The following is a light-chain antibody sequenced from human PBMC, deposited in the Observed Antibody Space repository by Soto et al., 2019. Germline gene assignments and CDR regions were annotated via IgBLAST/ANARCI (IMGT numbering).Light chain of an antibody. CDR2: DAS. J-gene: IGKJ5*01. CDR1: QSVGDY. CDR3: QQRSNWIT. V-gene: IGKV3-11*01. Sequence: IVLTQSPSTLSLSPGERATLSCRASQSVGDYLGWYQQKPGQAPRLLLYDASQSSTGVPARFRASGSGTDFTLTISSLETEDCAIDYCQQRSNWITFGQGTRLEIK.